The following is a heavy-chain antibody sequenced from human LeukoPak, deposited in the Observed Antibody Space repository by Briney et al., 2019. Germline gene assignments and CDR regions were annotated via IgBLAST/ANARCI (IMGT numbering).Heavy chain of an antibody. CDR2: IYYSGST. CDR1: GGSISSYY. D-gene: IGHD3-10*01. V-gene: IGHV4-59*01. Sequence: SETLSLTCTVSGGSISSYYWSWIRQPPGKGLEWIGYIYYSGSTNYNPSLKSRVTISVDTSKNQFSLKLSSVTAADTAVYYCARGLPTYGSGSYRFGYWGQGTLVTVSS. CDR3: ARGLPTYGSGSYRFGY. J-gene: IGHJ4*02.